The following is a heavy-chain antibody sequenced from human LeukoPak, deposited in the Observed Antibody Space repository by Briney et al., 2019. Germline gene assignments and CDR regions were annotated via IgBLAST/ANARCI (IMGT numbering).Heavy chain of an antibody. Sequence: SETLSLTCTVSGGSISSGDYYWSWIRQPPGKGLEWIGYIYYSGSTYYNPSLKSRVTISVDTSKNQSSLKLSSVTAADTAVYYCARLVVPAGRFYGMDVWGQGTTVTVSS. J-gene: IGHJ6*02. V-gene: IGHV4-30-4*01. CDR1: GGSISSGDYY. CDR3: ARLVVPAGRFYGMDV. CDR2: IYYSGST. D-gene: IGHD2-21*01.